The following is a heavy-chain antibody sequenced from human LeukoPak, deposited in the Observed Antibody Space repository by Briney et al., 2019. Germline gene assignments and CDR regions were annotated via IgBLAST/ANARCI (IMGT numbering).Heavy chain of an antibody. D-gene: IGHD3-3*01. CDR3: AKDPDSYDYDFWSGPSYFDY. J-gene: IGHJ4*02. CDR1: GFTFSSYW. Sequence: GGSLRLSCAASGFTFSSYWMHWVRQAPGKGLMWVSRINGDDTVTTYADSVKGRFTISRDNSKNTLYLQMNSLRAEDTAVYYCAKDPDSYDYDFWSGPSYFDYWGQGTLVTVSS. CDR2: INGDDTVT. V-gene: IGHV3-74*01.